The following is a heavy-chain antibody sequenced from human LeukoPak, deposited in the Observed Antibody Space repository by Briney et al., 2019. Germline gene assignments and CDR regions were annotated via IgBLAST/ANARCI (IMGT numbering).Heavy chain of an antibody. D-gene: IGHD1-14*01. CDR2: IYSGGST. CDR1: GFTVSSNY. Sequence: GGSLRLSCAASGFTVSSNYMSWVRQAPGKGREWVSVIYSGGSTYYADSVKGRFTISRDNSKNTLYLQMNSLRAEDTAVYYCARGTRMTPFDYWGQGTLVTVSS. CDR3: ARGTRMTPFDY. J-gene: IGHJ4*02. V-gene: IGHV3-53*01.